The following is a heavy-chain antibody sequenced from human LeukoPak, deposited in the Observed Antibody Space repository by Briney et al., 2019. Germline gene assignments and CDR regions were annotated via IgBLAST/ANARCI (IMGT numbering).Heavy chain of an antibody. Sequence: PGGSLRLSCAASGFTFSSYSMNWVRQAPGKGLEWVSSISSSSSYIYYAGSVKGRFTVSRDNAKNSLYLQMNSLRAEDTAVYYCARDLKRRVYYDSSGSDDAFDIWGQGTMVTVSS. CDR1: GFTFSSYS. CDR2: ISSSSSYI. V-gene: IGHV3-21*01. CDR3: ARDLKRRVYYDSSGSDDAFDI. J-gene: IGHJ3*02. D-gene: IGHD3-22*01.